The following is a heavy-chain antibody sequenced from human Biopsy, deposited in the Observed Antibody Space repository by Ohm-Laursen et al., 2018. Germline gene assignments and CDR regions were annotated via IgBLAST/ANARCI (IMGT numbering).Heavy chain of an antibody. CDR1: GASMTGYF. Sequence: SGTLSLTCTVSGASMTGYFWTWVRQPAGKGLEWIGHIYTIGDTTYNPSLESRVTMSLDTSENQFSLKMTSLTAADMAVYFCAREDEVLLRALDLWGQGTMVTVSS. J-gene: IGHJ3*01. V-gene: IGHV4-4*07. CDR2: IYTIGDT. D-gene: IGHD3-3*01. CDR3: AREDEVLLRALDL.